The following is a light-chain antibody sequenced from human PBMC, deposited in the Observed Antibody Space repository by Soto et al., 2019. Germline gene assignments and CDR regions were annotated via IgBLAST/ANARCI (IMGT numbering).Light chain of an antibody. Sequence: DIQMTQSPSSLSASVGDRVTITCRASQSISNYLNWYQQKPGKAPTLLIHAAASLQSGVPSRFSGSGSGTDFTLTIRSLQPEDFATYYCQQSYRTPYTFGQGTKLEIK. J-gene: IGKJ2*01. CDR2: AAA. CDR3: QQSYRTPYT. CDR1: QSISNY. V-gene: IGKV1-39*01.